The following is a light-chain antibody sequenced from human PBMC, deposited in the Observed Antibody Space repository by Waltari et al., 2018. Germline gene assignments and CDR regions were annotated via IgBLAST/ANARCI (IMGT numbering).Light chain of an antibody. J-gene: IGKJ4*01. Sequence: DIQMTQSPSSLSASVGDRVSITCRASQGISNYLAWYQQKPGKAPRLLLYAASRLESGVPDRFSGSGSGADYTLTISSLQPEDVATYYCQQYYSTLALTFGGGTKVEIK. CDR2: AAS. V-gene: IGKV1-NL1*01. CDR1: QGISNY. CDR3: QQYYSTLALT.